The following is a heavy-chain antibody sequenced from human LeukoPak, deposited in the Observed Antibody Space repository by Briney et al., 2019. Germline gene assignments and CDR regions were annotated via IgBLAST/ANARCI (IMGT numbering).Heavy chain of an antibody. CDR3: ARGTTVTTHPGAFDI. D-gene: IGHD4-17*01. CDR2: IKQDGSEK. CDR1: GFTFSSYW. V-gene: IGHV3-7*01. J-gene: IGHJ3*02. Sequence: GGSLRLSCAASGFTFSSYWMSWVRQAPGKGLEWVANIKQDGSEKYYVDSVKGRFTISRDNAKNSLYLQMNSQRAEDTAVYYCARGTTVTTHPGAFDIWGQGTMVTVSS.